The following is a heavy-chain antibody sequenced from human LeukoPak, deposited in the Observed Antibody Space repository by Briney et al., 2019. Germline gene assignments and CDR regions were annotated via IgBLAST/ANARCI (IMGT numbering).Heavy chain of an antibody. V-gene: IGHV1-69*13. CDR2: IIPIFGTA. D-gene: IGHD6-19*01. J-gene: IGHJ4*02. CDR1: GGTFSSYA. CDR3: ARARGIAVAGSFDY. Sequence: TVKVSCKASGGTFSSYAISWVRQAPGQGLEWMGGIIPIFGTANYAQKFQGRVTITADESTSTAYMELSSLRSEDTAVYYCARARGIAVAGSFDYWGQGTLVTVSS.